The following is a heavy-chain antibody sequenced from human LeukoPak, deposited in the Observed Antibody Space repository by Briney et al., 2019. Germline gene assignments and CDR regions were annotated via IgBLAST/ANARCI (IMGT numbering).Heavy chain of an antibody. V-gene: IGHV3-23*01. CDR1: GFTFSNYA. Sequence: GGSLRLSCAASGFTFSNYAMSWVRQAPGKGLEWVSAISGSGSSTYYADSVKGRFTISRDNAKNSLYLQMNSLRAEDTAVYYCARAGASEVLDYWGQGTLVTVSS. CDR2: ISGSGSST. J-gene: IGHJ4*02. CDR3: ARAGASEVLDY. D-gene: IGHD3-10*01.